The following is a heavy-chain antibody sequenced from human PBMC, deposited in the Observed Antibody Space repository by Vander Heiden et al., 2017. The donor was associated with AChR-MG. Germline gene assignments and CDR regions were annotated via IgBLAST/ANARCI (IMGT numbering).Heavy chain of an antibody. CDR1: GYPLTELS. V-gene: IGHV1-24*01. D-gene: IGHD5-18*01. Sequence: QVPPVQSGAEVKKPGAAVKVSCKVSGYPLTELSMHWVRQAPGKGLEWMGGFDPEDGETIYAQKFQGRVTMTEDTSTDTAYMELSSLRSEDTAVYYCATLGYSYGNNDYWGQGTLVTVSS. CDR2: FDPEDGET. CDR3: ATLGYSYGNNDY. J-gene: IGHJ4*02.